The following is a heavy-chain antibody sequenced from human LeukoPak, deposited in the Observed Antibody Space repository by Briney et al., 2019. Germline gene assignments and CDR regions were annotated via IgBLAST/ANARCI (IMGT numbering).Heavy chain of an antibody. CDR2: ISYDGSNK. D-gene: IGHD6-13*01. Sequence: QPGRSLRLSCAASGFTFSSYGMHWVRQAPGKGLEWVAVISYDGSNKYYADSVKGRFTISRDNSKNTLYLQMNSLRAEDTAVYYCAKTPGIAAVLDYWGQGTLVTVSS. V-gene: IGHV3-30*18. CDR3: AKTPGIAAVLDY. J-gene: IGHJ4*02. CDR1: GFTFSSYG.